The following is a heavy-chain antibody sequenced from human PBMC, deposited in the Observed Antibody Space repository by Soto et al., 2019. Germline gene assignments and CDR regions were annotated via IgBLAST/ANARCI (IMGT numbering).Heavy chain of an antibody. Sequence: PGGSLRLSCAASGFTFSSYWMSWVRQAPGKGLEWVANIKQDGSEKYYVDSVKGRFTISRDNAKNSLYLQMNSLRAEDTAVYYCARDSPYYSSGRHNWFVPWGQGTLVTV. J-gene: IGHJ5*02. CDR1: GFTFSSYW. CDR3: ARDSPYYSSGRHNWFVP. D-gene: IGHD3-10*01. CDR2: IKQDGSEK. V-gene: IGHV3-7*01.